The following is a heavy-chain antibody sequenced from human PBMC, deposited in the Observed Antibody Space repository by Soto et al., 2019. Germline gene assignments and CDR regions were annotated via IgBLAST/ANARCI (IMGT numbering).Heavy chain of an antibody. V-gene: IGHV4-59*01. J-gene: IGHJ4*02. CDR3: ARGRYCSSTSCYTPYYFDY. CDR2: IYYSGST. CDR1: GGSISSYY. Sequence: SETLSLTCTVSGGSISSYYWSWIRQPPGKGLEWIGYIYYSGSTNYNPSLKSRVTISVDTSKNQFSLKLSSVTAADTAVYYCARGRYCSSTSCYTPYYFDYWGQGTLVTVSS. D-gene: IGHD2-2*02.